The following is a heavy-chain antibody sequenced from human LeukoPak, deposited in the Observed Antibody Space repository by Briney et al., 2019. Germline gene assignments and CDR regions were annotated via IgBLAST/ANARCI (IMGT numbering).Heavy chain of an antibody. Sequence: ASVKVSCKASGYTFTGYYMHWVRQAPGQGLEWMGWINPNSGDTHCAQKFQGRVTMTRDTSISTGYMELSRLTSDDTALYYCARGGPSRGSGFYYFDSWGQGTPVTVSS. D-gene: IGHD3-10*01. V-gene: IGHV1-2*02. CDR3: ARGGPSRGSGFYYFDS. J-gene: IGHJ4*02. CDR2: INPNSGDT. CDR1: GYTFTGYY.